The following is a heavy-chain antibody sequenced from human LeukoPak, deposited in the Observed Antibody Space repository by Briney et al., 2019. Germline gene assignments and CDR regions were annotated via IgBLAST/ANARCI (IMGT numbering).Heavy chain of an antibody. CDR1: GFTFSHYG. J-gene: IGHJ4*02. V-gene: IGHV3-33*06. CDR2: ISNDGTDK. Sequence: PGGSLRLSCATSGFTFSHYGMHWVRQAPGKGLEWVAVISNDGTDKYYGDSVKGRFTISRDNSKNTVYLQMNSLRVEDTAVYYCAKDAQRGFDFSNSLESWGQGTLVTVSS. D-gene: IGHD4-11*01. CDR3: AKDAQRGFDFSNSLES.